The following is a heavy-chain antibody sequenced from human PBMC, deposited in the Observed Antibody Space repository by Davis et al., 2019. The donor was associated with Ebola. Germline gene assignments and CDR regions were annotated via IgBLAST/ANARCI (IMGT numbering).Heavy chain of an antibody. Sequence: SVKVSCKASGDTFSSFAVSWVRQAPGQGLEWMGGIIPMFRSPNYAQKFQGRVTITADESTRTVYMELNSLKSEDTAVYYCARVQTGYYFDSSDSPSWFDPWGQGTLVTVSS. CDR3: ARVQTGYYFDSSDSPSWFDP. J-gene: IGHJ5*02. D-gene: IGHD3-22*01. V-gene: IGHV1-69*13. CDR2: IIPMFRSP. CDR1: GDTFSSFA.